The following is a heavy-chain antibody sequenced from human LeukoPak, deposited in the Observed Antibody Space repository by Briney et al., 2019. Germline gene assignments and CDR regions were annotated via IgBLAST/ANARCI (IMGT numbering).Heavy chain of an antibody. CDR1: GFTFSDYA. CDR2: TTGSSGDT. CDR3: AKDKAQAYYASGSLVL. D-gene: IGHD3-10*01. V-gene: IGHV3-23*01. Sequence: GGSLRPSCAASGFTFSDYALSWVRQTPGKGLEWVAATTGSSGDTYHADSVKGRFTISRDNSKNTLYLQMNNLRTEDTALYYCAKDKAQAYYASGSLVLWGQGTLVTVSS. J-gene: IGHJ4*02.